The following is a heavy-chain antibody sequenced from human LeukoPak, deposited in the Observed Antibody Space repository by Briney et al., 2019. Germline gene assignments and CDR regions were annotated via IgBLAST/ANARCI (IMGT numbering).Heavy chain of an antibody. Sequence: PGGSLRLSCAASGFTVNSNYMSWVRQAPGKGLEWVSVIYSGGSTYYADSVKGRFTISRDNSKNILHLQMNSLRAEDTAVYYCARNGRGYYGVHFDYWGQGTLVTVSS. CDR1: GFTVNSNY. J-gene: IGHJ4*02. CDR2: IYSGGST. V-gene: IGHV3-53*01. D-gene: IGHD1-26*01. CDR3: ARNGRGYYGVHFDY.